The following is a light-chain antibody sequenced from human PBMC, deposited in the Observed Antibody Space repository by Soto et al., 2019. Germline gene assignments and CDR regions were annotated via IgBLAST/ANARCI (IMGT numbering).Light chain of an antibody. V-gene: IGLV2-14*01. Sequence: SVLTQPASVSGSPGQSITISCTGTSSDVGGYNYVSWYQQHPSKAPKLMIYEVSNRPSGVSNRFSGSKSGNTASLTISGLQAEDEADYYCSSYTSSSTRVFGGGTKLTVL. CDR2: EVS. CDR1: SSDVGGYNY. CDR3: SSYTSSSTRV. J-gene: IGLJ3*02.